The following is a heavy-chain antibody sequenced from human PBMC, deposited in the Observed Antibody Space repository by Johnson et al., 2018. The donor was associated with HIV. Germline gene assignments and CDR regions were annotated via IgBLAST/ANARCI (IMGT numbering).Heavy chain of an antibody. V-gene: IGHV3-30-3*01. D-gene: IGHD3-10*01. J-gene: IGHJ3*02. CDR2: ISYDGSNE. CDR1: GFAFSSFA. Sequence: QVQLVESGGGVVQPGRSLRLSCATSGFAFSSFAVHWVRQAPGKGLEWVAVISYDGSNEYFADSVKGRFTISRDNSNNTLYLQMNSLRAEDTALYYCARDVPPPGARSWFRESPYCDIWGQGTMVTVSS. CDR3: ARDVPPPGARSWFRESPYCDI.